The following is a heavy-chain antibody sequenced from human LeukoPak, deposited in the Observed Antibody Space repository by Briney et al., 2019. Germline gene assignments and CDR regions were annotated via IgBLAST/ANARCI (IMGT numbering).Heavy chain of an antibody. D-gene: IGHD3-10*01. V-gene: IGHV6-1*01. J-gene: IGHJ6*02. CDR3: ARGHGELLWFGDLSSLERDYYGLDV. CDR1: GDSVSSNYAA. Sequence: SQTLSLTCAISGDSVSSNYAAWNWIRQSPSRGLEWLGRTYYRSKWYNDYAVSVKSRITINPDTSKNQFSLQLNSVTPEDTAVYYCARGHGELLWFGDLSSLERDYYGLDVWGQGTTVTVSS. CDR2: TYYRSKWYN.